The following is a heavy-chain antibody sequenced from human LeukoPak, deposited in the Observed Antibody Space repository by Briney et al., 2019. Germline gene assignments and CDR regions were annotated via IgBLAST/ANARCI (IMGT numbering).Heavy chain of an antibody. D-gene: IGHD4-11*01. V-gene: IGHV3-23*03. CDR1: GFTFSSYA. J-gene: IGHJ4*02. CDR3: ARTTVT. Sequence: GGSLRLSCAASGFTFSSYAMSWARQAPGKGLEWVSVIYSGGSTYYADSVKGRFTISRDNAKNSLYLQMNSLRADDTAVYYCARTTVTWGQGTLVTVSS. CDR2: IYSGGST.